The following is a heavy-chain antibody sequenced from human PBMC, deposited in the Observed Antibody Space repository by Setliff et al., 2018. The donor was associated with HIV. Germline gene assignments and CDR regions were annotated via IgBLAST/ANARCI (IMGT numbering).Heavy chain of an antibody. CDR3: ARSGPRDHDFWYDQSRRYFDL. Sequence: ASVKVSCKASGYTFTQSDINWVRQATGQSPEWMGWMNPKSGNTGYKQTFQDRITITRETSINTIHMELMSLTSEDTAVYYGARSGPRDHDFWYDQSRRYFDLWGRGTLVTVSS. CDR2: MNPKSGNT. D-gene: IGHD3-3*01. J-gene: IGHJ2*01. V-gene: IGHV1-8*03. CDR1: GYTFTQSD.